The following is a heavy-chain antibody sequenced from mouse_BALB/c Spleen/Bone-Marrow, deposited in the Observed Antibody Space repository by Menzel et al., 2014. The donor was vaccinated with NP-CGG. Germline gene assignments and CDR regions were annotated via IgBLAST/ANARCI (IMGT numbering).Heavy chain of an antibody. CDR1: GYTFTDYT. CDR3: ARPKGFALDY. CDR2: VNPRSGYA. J-gene: IGHJ2*01. Sequence: VQLQQSGAELASPGASVKMSCKASGYTFTDYTIQWVKQRPGQGLEWIGYVNPRSGYANYNQKFKDKATLTADKSSSTAFMQLSSLTSEDSAVYYCARPKGFALDYWCQGTALTVSS. V-gene: IGHV1-4*01.